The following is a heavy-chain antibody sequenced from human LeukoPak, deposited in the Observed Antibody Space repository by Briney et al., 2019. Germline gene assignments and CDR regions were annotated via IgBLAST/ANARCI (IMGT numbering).Heavy chain of an antibody. D-gene: IGHD6-6*01. Sequence: SETLSLTCSVSGGSISSSAYYWGWIRQPPGQGLEWIGSIYYSGNTYYNPSLKSPVTISIDTSKNQFSLKLSSVTAADTAVYYCARDFSSSSTVYYYYYMDVWGKGTTVTVSS. CDR3: ARDFSSSSTVYYYYYMDV. J-gene: IGHJ6*03. CDR1: GGSISSSAYY. CDR2: IYYSGNT. V-gene: IGHV4-39*07.